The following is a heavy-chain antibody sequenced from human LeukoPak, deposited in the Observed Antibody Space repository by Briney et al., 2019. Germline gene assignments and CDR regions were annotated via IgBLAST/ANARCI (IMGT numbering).Heavy chain of an antibody. J-gene: IGHJ4*02. Sequence: GGSLRLSCAASGFTLNNAYMSWVRQAPGRGLEWVSVIYSGGSTYYADSVKGRFTISRDNSKNTLYLQMNTLRAEDTAVYYCARAMGGFSYLDSWGQGTLVTVSS. CDR1: GFTLNNAY. V-gene: IGHV3-53*01. D-gene: IGHD3-16*01. CDR2: IYSGGST. CDR3: ARAMGGFSYLDS.